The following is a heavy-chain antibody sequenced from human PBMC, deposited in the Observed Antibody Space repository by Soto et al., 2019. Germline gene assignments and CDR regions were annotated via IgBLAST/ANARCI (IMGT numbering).Heavy chain of an antibody. D-gene: IGHD2-15*01. CDR1: GFTFSSYW. Sequence: GGSLRLSCAASGFTFSSYWMHWVRQAPGKGLVWVSRINSDGSSTSYADSVKGRFTISRDNAKNTLYLQMNSLRAEDTAVYYCARGVYCSGGSCYSDWFDPWGQGTLVTVSS. J-gene: IGHJ5*02. V-gene: IGHV3-74*01. CDR3: ARGVYCSGGSCYSDWFDP. CDR2: INSDGSST.